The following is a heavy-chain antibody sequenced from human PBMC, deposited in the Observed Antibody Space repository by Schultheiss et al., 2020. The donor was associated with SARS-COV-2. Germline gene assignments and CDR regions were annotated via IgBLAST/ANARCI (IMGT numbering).Heavy chain of an antibody. J-gene: IGHJ4*02. CDR1: GFTFSSYG. V-gene: IGHV3-30*02. CDR3: AKDLSYYDSSGYWSIDY. D-gene: IGHD3-22*01. Sequence: GGSLRLSCAASGFTFSSYGMHWVRQAPGKGLEWVAVIWYDGSNKYYADSVKGRFTISRDNSKNTLYLQMNSLRAEDTAVYYCAKDLSYYDSSGYWSIDYWGQGTLVTVSS. CDR2: IWYDGSNK.